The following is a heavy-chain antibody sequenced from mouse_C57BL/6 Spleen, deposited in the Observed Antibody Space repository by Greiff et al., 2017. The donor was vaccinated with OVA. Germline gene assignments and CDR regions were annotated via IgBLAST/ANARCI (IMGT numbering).Heavy chain of an antibody. CDR1: GYTFTSYW. J-gene: IGHJ3*01. V-gene: IGHV1-52*01. CDR3: ASPDSSGSYFAY. D-gene: IGHD3-2*02. CDR2: IDPSDSET. Sequence: QVQLQQPGAELVRPGSSVKLSCKASGYTFTSYWMHWVKQRPIQGLEWIGNIDPSDSETHYNQKFKDKATLTVDKSSSTAYMQLSSLTSEDSAVYYCASPDSSGSYFAYWGQGTLVTVSA.